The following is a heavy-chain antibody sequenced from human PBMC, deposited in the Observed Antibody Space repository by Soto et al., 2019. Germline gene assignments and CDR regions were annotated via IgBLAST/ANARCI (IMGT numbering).Heavy chain of an antibody. Sequence: QLQLQESGPGLVKPSETLSLTCSVSGASINTSPYYWGWIRQPPGGGLEWIGSVFSTGSTYYNPSLKGRVTVSVDASGNEVSLKVYSVTDADTAFYYCAKHKVEYANSGLDRWGQGTLVAVSS. D-gene: IGHD2-2*01. V-gene: IGHV4-39*01. J-gene: IGHJ5*02. CDR1: GASINTSPYY. CDR3: AKHKVEYANSGLDR. CDR2: VFSTGST.